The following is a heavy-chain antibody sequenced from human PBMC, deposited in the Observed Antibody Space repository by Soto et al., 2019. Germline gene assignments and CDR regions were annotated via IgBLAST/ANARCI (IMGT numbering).Heavy chain of an antibody. CDR2: ISAHNGNT. Sequence: LEQSGAEVKKPGASVKVSCKGSGYGFTTYGITWVRQAPGQGLEWMAWISAHNGNTNYAQKLQGRVTVTRDTSTSTAYMXXXXXXXXXTAVXYCARGRYGDYWGQGALVTVSS. CDR1: GYGFTTYG. J-gene: IGHJ4*02. CDR3: ARGRYGDY. D-gene: IGHD1-1*01. V-gene: IGHV1-18*01.